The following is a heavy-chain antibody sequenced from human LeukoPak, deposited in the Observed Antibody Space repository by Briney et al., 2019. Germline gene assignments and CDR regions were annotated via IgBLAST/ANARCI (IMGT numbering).Heavy chain of an antibody. D-gene: IGHD6-19*01. CDR3: ARGYSSGWYSHLDY. CDR1: GFTFSTYS. J-gene: IGHJ4*02. Sequence: GGSLKLSCAASGFTFSTYSMNWVRQAPGKGLERVSYISSSSSTIYYADSVKGRFTISRDNAKKSLYLQMNSLRDEDTAVYYCARGYSSGWYSHLDYWGQGTLVTVSS. CDR2: ISSSSSTI. V-gene: IGHV3-48*02.